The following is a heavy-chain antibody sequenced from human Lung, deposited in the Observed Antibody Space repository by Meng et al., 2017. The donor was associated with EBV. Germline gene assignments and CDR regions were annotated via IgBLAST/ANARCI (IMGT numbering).Heavy chain of an antibody. V-gene: IGHV1-46*04. CDR3: ARGDGGNGSDY. J-gene: IGHJ4*02. Sequence: QGQLVQSGAEVKKPGASVKVSCKASGYTFTSYYIHWVRQAPGQGLEWMGIINPSTGTTTYAQNLQGRVTMTRDTSTSTVYMELSSLRSEDTAVYYCARGDGGNGSDYWGQGTLVTVSS. CDR1: GYTFTSYY. CDR2: INPSTGTT. D-gene: IGHD4-23*01.